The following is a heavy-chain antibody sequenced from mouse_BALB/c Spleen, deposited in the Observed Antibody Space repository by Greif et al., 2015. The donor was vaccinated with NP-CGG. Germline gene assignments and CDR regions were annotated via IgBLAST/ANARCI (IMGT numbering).Heavy chain of an antibody. J-gene: IGHJ1*01. D-gene: IGHD2-1*01. CDR1: GFNIKDTY. V-gene: IGHV14-3*02. Sequence: EVQLQQSGAELVKPGASVKLSCTASGFNIKDTYMHWVTQRPEQGLEWIGRLDPANGNTKYDPKFQGKATITADTSSNTAYLQLSSLTSEDTAVYYCARYGNYVYFDVWGAGTTVTVSS. CDR3: ARYGNYVYFDV. CDR2: LDPANGNT.